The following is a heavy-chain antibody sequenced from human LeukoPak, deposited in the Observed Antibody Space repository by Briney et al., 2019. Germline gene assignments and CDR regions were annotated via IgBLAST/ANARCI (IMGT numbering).Heavy chain of an antibody. CDR3: AKIEEGYYDSSGTSDY. J-gene: IGHJ4*02. CDR2: ISGSGGST. V-gene: IGHV3-23*01. Sequence: GGSLRLSCAASGFTFSSYAMSWVRQAPGKGLEWASAISGSGGSTYYADSVKGRFTISRDNSKNTLYLQMNSLRAEDTAVYYCAKIEEGYYDSSGTSDYWGQGTLVTVSS. CDR1: GFTFSSYA. D-gene: IGHD3-22*01.